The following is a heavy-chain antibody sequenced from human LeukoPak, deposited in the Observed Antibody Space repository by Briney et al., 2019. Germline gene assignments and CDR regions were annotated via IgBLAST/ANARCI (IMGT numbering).Heavy chain of an antibody. CDR2: ISGSGDST. J-gene: IGHJ5*02. D-gene: IGHD2-2*02. Sequence: GGSLRLSCAASGFTFRSYAMSWVRQAPGKGLEWVSAISGSGDSTYYADSVKGWFTISRDNSKNTLYLQMNSLRVEDMAVYYCAKGVLGLIVPAAIPRSWFDPWGQGTLVTVSS. CDR3: AKGVLGLIVPAAIPRSWFDP. CDR1: GFTFRSYA. V-gene: IGHV3-23*01.